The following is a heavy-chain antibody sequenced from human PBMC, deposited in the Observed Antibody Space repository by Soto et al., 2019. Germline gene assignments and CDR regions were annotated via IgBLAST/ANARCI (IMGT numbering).Heavy chain of an antibody. D-gene: IGHD3-22*01. CDR2: IIPIFGTA. CDR3: ARVYYDSSGYRPLWFDP. V-gene: IGHV1-69*13. CDR1: RGTFNSYA. J-gene: IGHJ5*02. Sequence: ASVEVFCKSARGTFNSYASSWVRQAPGQGLEWMGWIIPIFGTANYAQKFQGRVTITADESTITAYMELSSLRSEDTAVYYCARVYYDSSGYRPLWFDPWGQGTLVTVSS.